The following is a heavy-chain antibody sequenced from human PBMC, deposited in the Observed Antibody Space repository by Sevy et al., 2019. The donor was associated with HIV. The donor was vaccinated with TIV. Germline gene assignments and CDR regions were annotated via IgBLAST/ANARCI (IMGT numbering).Heavy chain of an antibody. D-gene: IGHD5-18*01. CDR1: GYSFTSYW. CDR3: ARQGRGYSYGYYFDY. V-gene: IGHV5-51*01. J-gene: IGHJ4*02. Sequence: GESLKISCKGSGYSFTSYWIGWVRQMPGKGLEWMGIIYPGDSDTRYSPSFQGQVTISADKSISTAYLQWSSLKASDTAMYYYARQGRGYSYGYYFDYWGQGTLVTVSS. CDR2: IYPGDSDT.